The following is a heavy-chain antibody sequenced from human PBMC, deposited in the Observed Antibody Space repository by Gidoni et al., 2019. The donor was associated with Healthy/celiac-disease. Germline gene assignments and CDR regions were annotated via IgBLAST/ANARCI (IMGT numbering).Heavy chain of an antibody. V-gene: IGHV4-30-2*01. J-gene: IGHJ4*02. CDR1: GRSISSGGYS. D-gene: IGHD5-18*01. CDR2: IYHSGST. Sequence: QLQLQESGSGLVMPSQTPSLTCAVSGRSISSGGYSWSWIRPPPGKGLEWIGYIYHSGSTYYNPSLKSRVTISVDRSKSQFSLKLSSVTAADTAVYYCASETGYSYAFDYWGQGTLVTVSS. CDR3: ASETGYSYAFDY.